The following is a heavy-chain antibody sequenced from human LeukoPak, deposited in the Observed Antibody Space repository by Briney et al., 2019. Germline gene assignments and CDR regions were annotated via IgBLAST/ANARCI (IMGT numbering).Heavy chain of an antibody. CDR1: GYTFTNFW. J-gene: IGHJ4*02. CDR2: INPADSHT. D-gene: IGHD2-15*01. Sequence: GESLKISCKGSGYTFTNFWIAWVRQMPGKGLEWMGLINPADSHTTYSPSLQGQVTISADKSISTAYLQWESLKASDTAMYYCARPSQLVVGSSIGLFDYWGQGSLITVSS. CDR3: ARPSQLVVGSSIGLFDY. V-gene: IGHV5-51*01.